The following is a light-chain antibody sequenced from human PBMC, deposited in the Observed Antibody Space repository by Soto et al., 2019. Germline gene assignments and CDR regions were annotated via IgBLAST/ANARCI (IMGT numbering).Light chain of an antibody. CDR3: CSYAGSSTLAYD. V-gene: IGLV2-23*03. CDR1: SSDVGSYNL. Sequence: QSALTQPASVSGSPGQSITISCTGTSSDVGSYNLVSWYQQHPGKAPKLMIYEGSKRPSGVSNRFSGSKSGNTASLTISGLQAEDEVDYYCCSYAGSSTLAYDFGPGTKLTVL. CDR2: EGS. J-gene: IGLJ1*01.